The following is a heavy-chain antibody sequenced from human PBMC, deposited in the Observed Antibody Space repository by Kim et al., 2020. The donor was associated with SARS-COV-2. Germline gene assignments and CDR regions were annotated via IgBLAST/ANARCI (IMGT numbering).Heavy chain of an antibody. D-gene: IGHD6-6*01. J-gene: IGHJ4*02. Sequence: SYRPSFPGQVTVSADKSISTAYLQWSSLKASDTAMYYCARLYGSSLDYWGQGTLVTVSS. CDR3: ARLYGSSLDY. V-gene: IGHV5-51*01.